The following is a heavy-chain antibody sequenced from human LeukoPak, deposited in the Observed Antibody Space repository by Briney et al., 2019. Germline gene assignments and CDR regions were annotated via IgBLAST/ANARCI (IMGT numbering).Heavy chain of an antibody. CDR1: GFTFSSYG. D-gene: IGHD2-15*01. J-gene: IGHJ4*02. Sequence: TGGSLRLSCAASGFTFSSYGMHWVRQAPGKGLEWVAFIRYDGSNKYYADSVKGRFTISRDNSKNTLYLQMNSLRAEDTAVYYCAKEDCSGGSCRFDYWGQGTLVTVSS. V-gene: IGHV3-30*02. CDR3: AKEDCSGGSCRFDY. CDR2: IRYDGSNK.